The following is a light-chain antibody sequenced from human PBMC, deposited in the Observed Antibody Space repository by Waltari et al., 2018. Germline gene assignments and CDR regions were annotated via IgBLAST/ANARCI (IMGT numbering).Light chain of an antibody. J-gene: IGLJ1*01. Sequence: QSALTQPASVSGSPGPSITISCTGTSIDVGASNSVSRYPQHPGKAPKLMIYDVTKRPSGVSGRFSGSKSGNTASLTISGLQAEDEADYYCSSYISGVTLYVFGTGTKVTVL. CDR1: SIDVGASNS. CDR3: SSYISGVTLYV. CDR2: DVT. V-gene: IGLV2-14*03.